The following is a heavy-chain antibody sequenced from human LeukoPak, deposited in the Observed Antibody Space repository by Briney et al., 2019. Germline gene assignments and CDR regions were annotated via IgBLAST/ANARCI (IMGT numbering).Heavy chain of an antibody. Sequence: SETLSLTCSVSGGSVSSGTYYGSWIRQPPGKGLEWMVYIYHSGDSYHNPSLKSRVSMSIDTYKHQFYLKLSSVTAADTAVYYCAPYYSPVNFAYWGQGTLVTVSS. J-gene: IGHJ4*02. V-gene: IGHV4-61*01. CDR3: APYYSPVNFAY. D-gene: IGHD3-10*01. CDR2: IYHSGDS. CDR1: GGSVSSGTYY.